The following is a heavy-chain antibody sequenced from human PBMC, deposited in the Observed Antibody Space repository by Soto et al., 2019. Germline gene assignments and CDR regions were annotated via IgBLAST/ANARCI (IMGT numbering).Heavy chain of an antibody. V-gene: IGHV3-7*01. CDR3: ARDPGRSAFDI. Sequence: GGSLRLSCAASAFTLSTYWMSWVRLAPGKGPEFVANINRDGSTKNYVDSVKGRFTISRDNAKYSVFLQLNSLRVEDTAIYYCARDPGRSAFDIWGQGTMVTVSS. J-gene: IGHJ3*02. CDR1: AFTLSTYW. CDR2: INRDGSTK.